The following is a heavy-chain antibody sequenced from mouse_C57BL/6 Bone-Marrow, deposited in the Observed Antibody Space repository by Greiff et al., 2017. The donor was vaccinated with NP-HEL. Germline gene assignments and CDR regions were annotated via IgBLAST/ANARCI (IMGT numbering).Heavy chain of an antibody. CDR1: GFSLTSYG. V-gene: IGHV2-2*01. J-gene: IGHJ3*01. CDR3: ARNSPITTGFAY. Sequence: QVQLQQSGPGLVQPSQSLSITCTVSGFSLTSYGVHWVRQSPGKGLEWLGVIWSGGSTDYNAAFISRLSISKDNSKSQVFFKMNSLQADDTAIYYCARNSPITTGFAYWGQGTLVTVSS. CDR2: IWSGGST. D-gene: IGHD1-1*01.